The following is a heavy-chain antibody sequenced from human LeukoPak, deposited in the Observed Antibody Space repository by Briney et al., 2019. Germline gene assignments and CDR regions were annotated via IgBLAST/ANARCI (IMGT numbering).Heavy chain of an antibody. D-gene: IGHD4-17*01. Sequence: GGSLRLSCAASGLTFSNYWMHWVRQAPGKGLVWVSRINSDGSRTFYADSVKGRFTISRDNSKSTLYLQINSLRADDTAVYYCAKRIYGDSDIFHYYHYMDVWGKGTTVTVSS. CDR1: GLTFSNYW. J-gene: IGHJ6*03. CDR3: AKRIYGDSDIFHYYHYMDV. CDR2: INSDGSRT. V-gene: IGHV3-74*01.